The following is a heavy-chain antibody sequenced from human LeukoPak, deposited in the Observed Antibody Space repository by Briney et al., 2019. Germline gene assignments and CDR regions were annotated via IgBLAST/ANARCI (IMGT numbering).Heavy chain of an antibody. Sequence: GKSLRLSCVTSTFTFNTHGMLWVRQAPGKGLEWVAVIASDGGVKHYATSVKGRFVLFRASSKNTLDLQMNNLIVDDTAVYSRVREATWGQWYFAHWGQGTPVTVSS. J-gene: IGHJ4*02. D-gene: IGHD6-19*01. CDR2: IASDGGVK. V-gene: IGHV3-30*03. CDR3: VREATWGQWYFAH. CDR1: TFTFNTHG.